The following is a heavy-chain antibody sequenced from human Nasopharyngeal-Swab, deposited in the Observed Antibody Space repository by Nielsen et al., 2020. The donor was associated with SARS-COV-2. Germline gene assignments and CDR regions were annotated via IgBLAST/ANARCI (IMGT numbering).Heavy chain of an antibody. CDR3: ARDRWAAAANIFLDS. J-gene: IGHJ4*02. D-gene: IGHD6-13*01. CDR2: IRGSGITT. CDR1: GFRFDSYA. V-gene: IGHV3-23*01. Sequence: GESLKISCAASGFRFDSYAMSWVRQAPGKGLEWVSAIRGSGITTYYADSVKGRFTISRDNTKNFLYLDMNSLRVEDTAVYYCARDRWAAAANIFLDSWGQGTPVTVSS.